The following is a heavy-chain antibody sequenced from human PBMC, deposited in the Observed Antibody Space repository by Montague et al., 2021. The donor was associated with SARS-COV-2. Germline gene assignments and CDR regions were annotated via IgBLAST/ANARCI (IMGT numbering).Heavy chain of an antibody. Sequence: SLRLSFAASGFTFRRYEMHWVRQPPGKGLQWVSYINTGGDTMFYADSVKGRFTTSRDDAKNSLFLQINSLRADDTGVYYCAAGGSINYWGQGTLVTVSP. D-gene: IGHD3-10*01. CDR2: INTGGDTM. J-gene: IGHJ4*02. CDR1: GFTFRRYE. CDR3: AAGGSINY. V-gene: IGHV3-48*03.